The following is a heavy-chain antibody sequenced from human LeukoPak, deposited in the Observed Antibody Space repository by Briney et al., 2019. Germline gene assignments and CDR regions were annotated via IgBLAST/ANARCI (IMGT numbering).Heavy chain of an antibody. CDR2: INHSGST. CDR3: ARVSSGWYYYYYYYYMDV. Sequence: SETLSLTCAVYGGSFSGYYWSWIRQPPGKGLEWIGEINHSGSTNYKPSLKSRVTISVDTSKNQFSLKLSSVTAADTAVYYCARVSSGWYYYYYYYYMDVWGKGTTVTVSS. CDR1: GGSFSGYY. V-gene: IGHV4-34*01. D-gene: IGHD6-19*01. J-gene: IGHJ6*03.